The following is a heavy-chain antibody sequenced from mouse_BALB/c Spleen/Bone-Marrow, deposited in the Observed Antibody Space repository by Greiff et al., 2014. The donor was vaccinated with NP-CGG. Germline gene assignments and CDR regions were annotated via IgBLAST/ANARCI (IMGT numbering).Heavy chain of an antibody. CDR3: ARGLRDWYFDV. Sequence: QVQLKQSGPELATPGASVKMSCKASGYTFTTYWMHWIKQRPGQGLEWIGSINPSTDYTDYNQKFKDKATLTADKSSITAYMQLSSLTSEDSAVYYCARGLRDWYFDVWGAGTTVTVSS. J-gene: IGHJ1*01. CDR2: INPSTDYT. V-gene: IGHV1-4*01. D-gene: IGHD2-4*01. CDR1: GYTFTTYW.